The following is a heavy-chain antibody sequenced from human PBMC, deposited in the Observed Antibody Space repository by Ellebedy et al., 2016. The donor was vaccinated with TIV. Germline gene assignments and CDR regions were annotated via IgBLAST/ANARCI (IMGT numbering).Heavy chain of an antibody. CDR2: ISSTSSYT. Sequence: GESLKISCAASGFTFSDYYMSWIRQAPGKGLEWVSYISSTSSYTNYTDSVKGRFTISRDNAKNSLYLQMNSLSDEDTAVYYCARNGYEYVWGSYYHDYWGQGTLVTVSS. CDR1: GFTFSDYY. J-gene: IGHJ4*02. V-gene: IGHV3-11*06. D-gene: IGHD3-16*01. CDR3: ARNGYEYVWGSYYHDY.